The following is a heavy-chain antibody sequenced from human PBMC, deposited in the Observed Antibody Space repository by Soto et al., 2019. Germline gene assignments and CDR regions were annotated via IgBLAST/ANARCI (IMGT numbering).Heavy chain of an antibody. V-gene: IGHV4-59*08. Sequence: SETLSVTCTVSGVSISSYDWISIRRHPGEGLEWIGYIYYSGSTNYNPSLKSRVTISVDTSKNQFSLKLSSVTAADTAVYYCARRYGSCFEYWGQGTLVTVYS. D-gene: IGHD5-18*01. CDR2: IYYSGST. J-gene: IGHJ4*02. CDR1: GVSISSYD. CDR3: ARRYGSCFEY.